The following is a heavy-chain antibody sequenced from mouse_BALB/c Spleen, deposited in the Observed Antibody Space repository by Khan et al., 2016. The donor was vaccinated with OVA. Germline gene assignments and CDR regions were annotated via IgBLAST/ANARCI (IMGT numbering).Heavy chain of an antibody. CDR1: GYSFTGYF. CDR2: INPHIGET. Sequence: EVQLQESGPELVKPGASVKISCKASGYSFTGYFMNWVIQSHGKSLEWIGRINPHIGETFYNQKFQGKATLTVDESSSTAHMELRGLASEDSAVYYCARIYGSDFDYWGQGTTLTVSS. J-gene: IGHJ2*01. CDR3: ARIYGSDFDY. D-gene: IGHD1-1*01. V-gene: IGHV1-20*02.